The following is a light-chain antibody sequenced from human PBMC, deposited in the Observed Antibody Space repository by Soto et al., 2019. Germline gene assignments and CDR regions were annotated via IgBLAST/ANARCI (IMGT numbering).Light chain of an antibody. CDR1: SSDVGGYDY. Sequence: QYALTQPASVSGSPGQSITISCTGTSSDVGGYDYVSWYQQYPGKVPKLMIYDVSNRPSGVSNRFSGSKSGNTASLTIYGLQAEDEADYYCSSYTSSSTLVFGGGTKLTVL. V-gene: IGLV2-14*01. CDR2: DVS. J-gene: IGLJ2*01. CDR3: SSYTSSSTLV.